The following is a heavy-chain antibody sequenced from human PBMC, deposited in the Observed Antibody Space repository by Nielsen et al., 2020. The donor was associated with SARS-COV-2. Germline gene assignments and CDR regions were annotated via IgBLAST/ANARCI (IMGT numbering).Heavy chain of an antibody. J-gene: IGHJ5*02. CDR1: GYTFTSYY. V-gene: IGHV1-46*01. D-gene: IGHD2-15*01. CDR2: INPSGGST. CDR3: ARTIVVVVAATNWFDP. Sequence: ASVKVSCKASGYTFTSYYMHWVRQAPGQGLEWMGIINPSGGSTSYAQKFQGRVTMTTDTSTSTAYMELRSLRSDDTAVYYCARTIVVVVAATNWFDPWGQGTLVTVSS.